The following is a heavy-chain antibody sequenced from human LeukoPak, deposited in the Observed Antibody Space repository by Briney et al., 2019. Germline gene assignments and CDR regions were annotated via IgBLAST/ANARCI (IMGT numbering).Heavy chain of an antibody. V-gene: IGHV3-73*01. CDR2: IRSKPNSYAT. J-gene: IGHJ6*02. CDR3: AGGLMDYYGMDV. CDR1: GFTFSGSA. D-gene: IGHD2-8*01. Sequence: PGGSLGLSCAASGFTFSGSAIHWVRQASGKGLEWVGRIRSKPNSYATAYATSVKGRFTFSRDDSKNTAYLQMYSLKTEDTAVYYCAGGLMDYYGMDVWGRGTTVTVSS.